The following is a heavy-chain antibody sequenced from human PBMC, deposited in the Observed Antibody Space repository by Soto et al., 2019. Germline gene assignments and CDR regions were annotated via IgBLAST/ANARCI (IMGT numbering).Heavy chain of an antibody. CDR1: GFTFSSYG. D-gene: IGHD1-26*01. V-gene: IGHV3-33*01. Sequence: QVQLVESGGGVVQPGRSLRLSCAASGFTFSSYGMHWVRQAPGKGLEWVAVIWYEGSNKYYADSVKGRFTSSRDNSKKGLKMQVNSLKDEASAGNYCARGIGSVGSIVPEYWGLGTLVTVSS. CDR3: ARGIGSVGSIVPEY. CDR2: IWYEGSNK. J-gene: IGHJ4*02.